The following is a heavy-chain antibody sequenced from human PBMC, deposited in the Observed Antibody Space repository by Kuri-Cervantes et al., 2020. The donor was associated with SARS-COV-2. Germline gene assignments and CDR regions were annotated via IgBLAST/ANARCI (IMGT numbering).Heavy chain of an antibody. V-gene: IGHV4-59*12. D-gene: IGHD6-13*01. CDR3: ARESAAGTPYFDY. Sequence: SETLSLTCTVSGGSISSYYWNWIRQSPGKGLEWIGYVYYSGITDYNPSLKSRVTISVHTSKNQFSLKLSSVTAADTAVYYCARESAAGTPYFDYWGQGTLVTVSS. CDR1: GGSISSYY. J-gene: IGHJ4*02. CDR2: VYYSGIT.